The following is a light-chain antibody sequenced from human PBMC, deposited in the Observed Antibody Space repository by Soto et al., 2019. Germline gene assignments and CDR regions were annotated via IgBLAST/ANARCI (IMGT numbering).Light chain of an antibody. CDR1: QSISSW. CDR3: QQYNSLWT. CDR2: KAS. J-gene: IGKJ1*01. V-gene: IGKV1-5*03. Sequence: DLQMTQSPSTLSASVGDRVTITCRASQSISSWLAWYQQKPGKAPKLLIYKASSLESGVPSRFSGSVPGTEFTLTISSLQPDDFATYYCQQYNSLWTFGQGTKVEIK.